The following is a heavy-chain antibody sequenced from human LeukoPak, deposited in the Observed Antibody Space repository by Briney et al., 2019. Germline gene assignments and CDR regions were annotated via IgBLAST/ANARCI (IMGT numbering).Heavy chain of an antibody. D-gene: IGHD2-8*02. CDR2: INHSGST. CDR1: GGSFSGYY. V-gene: IGHV4-34*01. J-gene: IGHJ4*02. CDR3: AGTELGYCTVTGCPLES. Sequence: SETLSLTCAFYGGSFSGYYWSWIRPPRGKGLEWIGEINHSGSTNYNPSLKSRVTISVDTSKNQFSLNLRSVTAADTALYFCAGTELGYCTVTGCPLESWGQGTLVTV.